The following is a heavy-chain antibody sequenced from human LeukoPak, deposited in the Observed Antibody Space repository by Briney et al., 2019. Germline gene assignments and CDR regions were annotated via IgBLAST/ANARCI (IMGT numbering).Heavy chain of an antibody. Sequence: ASVKVSCKASGSAFSGYTITWVRQAPGQGLEWVGGIIANLASTNYAQKFQGRVTIDDSTSTAYMQLRSLTSEDTAFYYCALAFSGYDRWFPEPPDQWGQGTLVTVSS. J-gene: IGHJ4*02. D-gene: IGHD5-12*01. V-gene: IGHV1-69*13. CDR3: ALAFSGYDRWFPEPPDQ. CDR1: GSAFSGYT. CDR2: IIANLAST.